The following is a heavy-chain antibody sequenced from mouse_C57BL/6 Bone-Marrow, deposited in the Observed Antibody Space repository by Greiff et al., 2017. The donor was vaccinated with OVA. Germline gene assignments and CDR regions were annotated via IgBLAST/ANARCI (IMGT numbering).Heavy chain of an antibody. Sequence: EVQRVESGGDLVKPGGSPKLSCAASGFTFSSYGMSWVRQTPDKRLEWVATISSGGSYTYYPDSVKGRFTISRDNAKNTLYLQMSSLKSEDTAMYYCAGTGTPYWYFDVWGTGTTVTVSS. V-gene: IGHV5-6*01. CDR3: AGTGTPYWYFDV. CDR2: ISSGGSYT. J-gene: IGHJ1*03. D-gene: IGHD4-1*01. CDR1: GFTFSSYG.